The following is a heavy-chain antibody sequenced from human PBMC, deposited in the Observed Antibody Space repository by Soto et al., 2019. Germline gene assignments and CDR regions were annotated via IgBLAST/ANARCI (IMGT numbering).Heavy chain of an antibody. CDR1: GYTFNGSY. CDR3: ARQYINSTVPGY. J-gene: IGHJ1*01. Sequence: GPSVKASCNASGYTFNGSYIHWVRQAPGQGLEWMGGINPNSGATSYAQTFQGRVTRTRDTSISTAYMEVSMLRSDDTAVYYCARQYINSTVPGYWGQGTLVTVSS. D-gene: IGHD1-1*01. CDR2: INPNSGAT. V-gene: IGHV1-2*02.